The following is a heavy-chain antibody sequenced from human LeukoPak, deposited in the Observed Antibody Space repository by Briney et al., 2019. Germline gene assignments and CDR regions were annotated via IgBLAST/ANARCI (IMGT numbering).Heavy chain of an antibody. J-gene: IGHJ6*02. V-gene: IGHV1-3*01. CDR2: INAGNSKT. Sequence: ASVKVSCKASGYTFTGYAVLWVRQAPGQRLEWMGWINAGNSKTKYPQKFQCRVTITRDTSASTAYVELSSLRSEDTAVYYCARSLREMATYYYAMDVWGQGITVTVSS. CDR3: ARSLREMATYYYAMDV. CDR1: GYTFTGYA. D-gene: IGHD5-24*01.